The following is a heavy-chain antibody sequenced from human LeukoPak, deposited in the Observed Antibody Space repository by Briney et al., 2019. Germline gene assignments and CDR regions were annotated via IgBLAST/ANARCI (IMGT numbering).Heavy chain of an antibody. V-gene: IGHV4-39*07. D-gene: IGHD6-19*01. CDR1: GGSVNSGTYY. J-gene: IGHJ5*02. CDR2: IYYSGSA. CDR3: ARVGYAVAGIRFDP. Sequence: SETLSLTCTVSGGSVNSGTYYWSWIRQPPGKGLEWIGDIYYSGSAYYNPSLKSRVTMSVDTSKNQFSLKLSSVTAADTAVYYCARVGYAVAGIRFDPWGQGTLVTVSS.